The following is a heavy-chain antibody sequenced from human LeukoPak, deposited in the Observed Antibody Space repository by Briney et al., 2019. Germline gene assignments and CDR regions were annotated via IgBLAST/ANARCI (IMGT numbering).Heavy chain of an antibody. CDR1: GYTFTSYG. CDR2: ISAYNGNT. Sequence: ASVKVSCKASGYTFTSYGISWVRQAPGQGLEWMGWISAYNGNTNYAQKLQGRVTMTTDTSTSTAYMELRSLRSDDTAVYYCARAPRQYYYDSSGHHYWGQGTLVTVSS. CDR3: ARAPRQYYYDSSGHHY. D-gene: IGHD3-22*01. V-gene: IGHV1-18*01. J-gene: IGHJ4*02.